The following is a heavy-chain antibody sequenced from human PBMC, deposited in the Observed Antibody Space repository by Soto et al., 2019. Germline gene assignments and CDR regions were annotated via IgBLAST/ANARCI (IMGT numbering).Heavy chain of an antibody. D-gene: IGHD6-19*01. Sequence: GGSLRLSCAASQFTFSNYAMIWVRQGPGKGLEFVSAITASGDTTYYADSGKGRFTISRDNSKNTLYLQMNSLRVEDTAVYYCAKTVAPYWHCDLWGRGTLVTVSS. CDR2: ITASGDTT. J-gene: IGHJ2*01. V-gene: IGHV3-23*01. CDR3: AKTVAPYWHCDL. CDR1: QFTFSNYA.